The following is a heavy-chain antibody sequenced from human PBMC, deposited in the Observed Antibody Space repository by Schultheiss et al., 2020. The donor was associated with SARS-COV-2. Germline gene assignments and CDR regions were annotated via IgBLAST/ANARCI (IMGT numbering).Heavy chain of an antibody. V-gene: IGHV3-30*04. Sequence: GGSLRLSCAASGFTFSSYAMSWVRQAPGKGLEWVAVISYDGSNKYYADSVKGRFTISRDNSKNTLYLQMNSLRAEDTAVYYCARENSGARWEPHYYYGMDVWGQGTTVTVSS. J-gene: IGHJ6*02. CDR3: ARENSGARWEPHYYYGMDV. D-gene: IGHD1-26*01. CDR2: ISYDGSNK. CDR1: GFTFSSYA.